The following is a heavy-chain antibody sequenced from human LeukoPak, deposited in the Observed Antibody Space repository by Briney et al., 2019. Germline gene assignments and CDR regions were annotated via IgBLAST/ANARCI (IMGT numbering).Heavy chain of an antibody. D-gene: IGHD6-13*01. V-gene: IGHV4-34*01. CDR1: GGSFSVYY. CDR2: INHSGST. CDR3: ARGAASSRYYFDY. Sequence: PSETLSLTCAVSGGSFSVYYWTWIRQPPGKGLEWIGEINHSGSTNYNPSLKSRVTISVDTSKNQFSLKLSSVTAADTAVYYCARGAASSRYYFDYWGQGTLVTVSS. J-gene: IGHJ4*02.